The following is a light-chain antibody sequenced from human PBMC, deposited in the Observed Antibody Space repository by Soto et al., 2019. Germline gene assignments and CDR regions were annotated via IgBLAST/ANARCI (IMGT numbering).Light chain of an antibody. CDR1: QDIRDA. CDR2: SAS. CDR3: LQHSDYPFT. Sequence: DIQMTQSPSSLSASVGDRVTITCRASQDIRDALGWYQQKPGKVPKRLIYSASSLQSGVPSRFSGSGSETEFTLTISSLQPEDFATYYCLQHSDYPFTFGQGTRLEI. V-gene: IGKV1-17*01. J-gene: IGKJ2*01.